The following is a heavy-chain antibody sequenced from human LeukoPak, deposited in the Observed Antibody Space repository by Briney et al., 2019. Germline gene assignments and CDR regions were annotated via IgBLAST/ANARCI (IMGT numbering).Heavy chain of an antibody. D-gene: IGHD1-7*01. Sequence: SETLPHISILSGGSISSNFWICTRQSAGKGLEYIGRVYGSGSTDYSPSVKSRVTMSVDTSKNQFSLKLTSVTAGDTAIFYFTRDGTASFSHYWGQGTLVTVSS. CDR1: GGSISSNF. V-gene: IGHV4-4*07. CDR3: TRDGTASFSHY. CDR2: VYGSGST. J-gene: IGHJ4*02.